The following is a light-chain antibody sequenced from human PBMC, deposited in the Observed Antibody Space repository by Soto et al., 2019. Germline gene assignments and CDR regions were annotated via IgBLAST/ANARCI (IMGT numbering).Light chain of an antibody. V-gene: IGKV1-39*01. CDR3: QQSFTTPS. CDR1: QTVSSY. J-gene: IGKJ5*01. CDR2: ATS. Sequence: DIQMTQSPSSLSASVGDRVNITCRASQTVSSYLNWYQQKPGTVPKLLIYATSNLQSGVPSRFRGRGFGTDFALTISSLQPEDFATYYCQQSFTTPSFGQGTRLEI.